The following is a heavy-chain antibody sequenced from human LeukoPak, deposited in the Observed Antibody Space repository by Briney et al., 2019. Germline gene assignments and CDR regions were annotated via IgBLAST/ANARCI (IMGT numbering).Heavy chain of an antibody. CDR2: INGDGSDT. J-gene: IGHJ4*02. V-gene: IGHV3-74*01. D-gene: IGHD1-26*01. CDR3: VREGYMAGATEFDY. Sequence: PGGSLRLSCAASGFMFMSYWMHWVRQAPGKGLVWVSRINGDGSDTTYADSVKGRFTISRDNARNALFLQMNSLRAEDTAVYYCVREGYMAGATEFDYWGQGTLVTVSS. CDR1: GFMFMSYW.